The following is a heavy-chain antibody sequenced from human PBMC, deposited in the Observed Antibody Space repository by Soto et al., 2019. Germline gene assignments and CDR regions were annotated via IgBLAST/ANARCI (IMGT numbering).Heavy chain of an antibody. CDR2: IYYSGST. D-gene: IGHD3-22*01. J-gene: IGHJ4*02. Sequence: PSETLSLTCTVSGGSISSGDYYWSWIRQPPGKGLEWIGYIYYSGSTYYNPSPKSRVTISVDTSKNQFSLKLSSVTAADTAVYYFARDSHYDSRGYYSSYFDYWGQGTLVTVSS. CDR3: ARDSHYDSRGYYSSYFDY. CDR1: GGSISSGDYY. V-gene: IGHV4-30-4*01.